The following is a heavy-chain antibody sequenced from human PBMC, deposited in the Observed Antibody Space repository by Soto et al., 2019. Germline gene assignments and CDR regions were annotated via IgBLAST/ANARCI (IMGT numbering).Heavy chain of an antibody. V-gene: IGHV5-10-1*01. Sequence: GVPQKVSRKGSGYNFTDYGLSWVRKMPGKGLEWMGRIDPSDSYTNYSPSFQGHVTISADKSISTAYLQWRNLKATNTAMYYCAGVSSAVARADYWGQGTLVTVSS. CDR2: IDPSDSYT. CDR3: AGVSSAVARADY. CDR1: GYNFTDYG. J-gene: IGHJ4*02. D-gene: IGHD6-6*01.